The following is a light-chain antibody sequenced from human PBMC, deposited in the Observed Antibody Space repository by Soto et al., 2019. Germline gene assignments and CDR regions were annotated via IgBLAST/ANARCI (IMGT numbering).Light chain of an antibody. CDR2: TNN. CDR1: SSNIGSNT. Sequence: QSVLTQPPSASGTPGQRVTISCSGSSSNIGSNTVNWYQQLTGTAPKLLIYTNNQRPSGVPDRFSGSKSGTSASLAISGLKSEDEDDYYCAAWDDSLNGVVFGGGTKVTVL. V-gene: IGLV1-44*01. J-gene: IGLJ2*01. CDR3: AAWDDSLNGVV.